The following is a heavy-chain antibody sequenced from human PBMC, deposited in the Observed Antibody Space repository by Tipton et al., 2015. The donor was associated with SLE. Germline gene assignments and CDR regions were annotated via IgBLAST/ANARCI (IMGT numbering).Heavy chain of an antibody. V-gene: IGHV4-59*12. D-gene: IGHD4-17*01. CDR2: IHHVGTT. J-gene: IGHJ3*01. CDR3: ARYPAAVTSVAPFNALDL. CDR1: GGSISNYH. Sequence: GLVKPSETLSLTCTVSGGSISNYHWTWIRQPPGKGLEWIGEIHHVGTTNYNPSLKSRVSISLDKSKNQFSLKLSSATAADTAFYYCARYPAAVTSVAPFNALDLWGQGTLVLVS.